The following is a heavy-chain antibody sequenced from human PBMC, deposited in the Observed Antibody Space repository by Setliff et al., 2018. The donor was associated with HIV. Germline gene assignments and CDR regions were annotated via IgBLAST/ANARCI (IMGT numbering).Heavy chain of an antibody. CDR1: GYTFTSYG. CDR2: IGAYNGHT. Sequence: ASVKVSCKASGYTFTSYGISWVRQAPGQGLEWMGWIGAYNGHTNYAQKFQGRVTMTIDTSTSTAYTELRSLRSDDTAVYYCARGWICRGGSCKFYYFDYWGQGTLVTVSS. J-gene: IGHJ4*02. D-gene: IGHD2-15*01. V-gene: IGHV1-18*01. CDR3: ARGWICRGGSCKFYYFDY.